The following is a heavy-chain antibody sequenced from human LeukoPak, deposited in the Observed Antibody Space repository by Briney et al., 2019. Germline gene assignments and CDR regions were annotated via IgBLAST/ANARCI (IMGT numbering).Heavy chain of an antibody. J-gene: IGHJ4*02. Sequence: ASVKVSCKASGYTLTGYYMHWVRQAPGQGLEWMGWINPNSGVTDYAQKFQGRVTMTRDTSISTAYMEVSSLRSDDTAVYYCARDFGRAYGDKFDYWGQGTLVTVSS. CDR1: GYTLTGYY. CDR2: INPNSGVT. D-gene: IGHD4-17*01. V-gene: IGHV1-2*02. CDR3: ARDFGRAYGDKFDY.